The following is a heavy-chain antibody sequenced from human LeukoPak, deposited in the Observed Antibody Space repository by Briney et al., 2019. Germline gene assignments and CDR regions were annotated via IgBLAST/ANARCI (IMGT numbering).Heavy chain of an antibody. CDR2: ISGSGGST. CDR1: GFTFSSYA. J-gene: IGHJ3*02. Sequence: PPGGSLRLXCAASGFTFSSYAMSWVRQAPGKGLEWVSAISGSGGSTYYADSVKGRFTISRDNSKNTLYLQMNSLRAEDTAVYYCAKDSTLLWFGELFGGAFDIWGQGTMVTVSS. V-gene: IGHV3-23*01. D-gene: IGHD3-10*01. CDR3: AKDSTLLWFGELFGGAFDI.